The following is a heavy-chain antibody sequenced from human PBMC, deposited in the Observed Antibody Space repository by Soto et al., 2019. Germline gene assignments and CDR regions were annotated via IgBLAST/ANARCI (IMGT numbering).Heavy chain of an antibody. D-gene: IGHD2-15*01. J-gene: IGHJ4*02. CDR2: IDHSGST. CDR3: ARGRSGGAAV. CDR1: GGSFSGYY. Sequence: QVQLQQWGAGLLKPSETLSLTCAVYGGSFSGYYWSWIRQPPGKGLEWIGEIDHSGSTNYNPSLKSRVTISGDTSKNQFSLKLSSVTAADTAVYYCARGRSGGAAVWGQGTLVTVSS. V-gene: IGHV4-34*01.